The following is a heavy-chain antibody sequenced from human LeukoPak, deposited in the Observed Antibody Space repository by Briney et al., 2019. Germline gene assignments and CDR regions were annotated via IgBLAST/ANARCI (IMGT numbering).Heavy chain of an antibody. CDR1: GGSISSGSYY. D-gene: IGHD2-2*01. V-gene: IGHV4-61*02. Sequence: SQTLSLTCTVSGGSISSGSYYWSWIRQPAGKGLEWIGRIYTSGSTNYNPSLKSRVTISVDTSKNQFSLKLSSVTAADTAVYYCAREYQPLYYFDYWGQGTLVTVSS. CDR2: IYTSGST. J-gene: IGHJ4*02. CDR3: AREYQPLYYFDY.